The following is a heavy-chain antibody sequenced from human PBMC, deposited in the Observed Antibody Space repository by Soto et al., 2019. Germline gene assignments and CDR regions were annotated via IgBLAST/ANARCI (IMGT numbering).Heavy chain of an antibody. CDR2: INWNGGST. J-gene: IGHJ2*01. CDR3: ARDLYGDYSLSPTNNAWYFDL. CDR1: GFTFDDYG. Sequence: EVQLVESGGGVVRPGGSLRLSCAASGFTFDDYGMSWVRQAPGKGLEWVSGINWNGGSTGYADSVKGRFTISRDNAKNSLYLQMNSLRAEDTALYHCARDLYGDYSLSPTNNAWYFDLWGRGTLVTVSS. D-gene: IGHD4-17*01. V-gene: IGHV3-20*01.